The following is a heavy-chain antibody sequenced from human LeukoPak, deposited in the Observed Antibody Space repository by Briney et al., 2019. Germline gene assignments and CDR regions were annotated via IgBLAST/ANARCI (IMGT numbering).Heavy chain of an antibody. V-gene: IGHV4-39*01. CDR3: ARHYNRDDLLDY. CDR1: GGSISSSCYY. Sequence: PSETLSLTCTVSGGSISSSCYYWGGSRHPPGKGLGWIGSIYYSGSTYYDPSLKSRVTISVDTSKNQFSLKLSSVTAADTAVYYCARHYNRDDLLDYWGQGTLVTVSS. J-gene: IGHJ4*02. CDR2: IYYSGST. D-gene: IGHD1-20*01.